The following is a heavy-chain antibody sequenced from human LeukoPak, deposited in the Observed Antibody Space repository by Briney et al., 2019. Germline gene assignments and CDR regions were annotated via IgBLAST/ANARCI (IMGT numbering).Heavy chain of an antibody. CDR2: IRSKAYGGTT. CDR3: TRDQAGGNSDIDY. CDR1: GSTFGDYA. Sequence: GGSLRLSCTASGSTFGDYAMSWFRQAPGKGLEWVGFIRSKAYGGTTEYAASVKGRFTISRDDSKSIAYLQMNSLKTEDTAVYYCTRDQAGGNSDIDYWGQGTLVTVSS. V-gene: IGHV3-49*03. J-gene: IGHJ4*02. D-gene: IGHD4-23*01.